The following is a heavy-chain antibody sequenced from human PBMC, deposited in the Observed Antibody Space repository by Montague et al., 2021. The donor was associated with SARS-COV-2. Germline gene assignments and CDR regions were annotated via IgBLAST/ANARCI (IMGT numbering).Heavy chain of an antibody. CDR3: ARREIDIVLVQAATDYYYYYYMDV. Sequence: SLRLSCAASGFTFSNYNMNWVRQAPGKGLEWVSYINYRSSTIFYADSVKGRFTISRDNAKNSLYLQMNSLRDEDTAVYYCARREIDIVLVQAATDYYYYYYMDVWGKATTVTVSS. CDR1: GFTFSNYN. J-gene: IGHJ6*03. D-gene: IGHD2-2*01. V-gene: IGHV3-48*02. CDR2: INYRSSTI.